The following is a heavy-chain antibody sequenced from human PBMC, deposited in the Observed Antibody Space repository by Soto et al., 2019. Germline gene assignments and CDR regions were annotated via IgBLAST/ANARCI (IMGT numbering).Heavy chain of an antibody. D-gene: IGHD2-15*01. Sequence: EVQSVESGGDMVQPGRSLKLSCVGSGYSFEDYSMHWVRQAPGKGLEWVSGISWNGNFTGYADSVKGRFTISRDNAKNSLFLQMRSLSLEDTALYYCVGGSWFDWGQGTLVTVSS. J-gene: IGHJ4*02. CDR1: GYSFEDYS. CDR3: VGGSWFD. CDR2: ISWNGNFT. V-gene: IGHV3-9*01.